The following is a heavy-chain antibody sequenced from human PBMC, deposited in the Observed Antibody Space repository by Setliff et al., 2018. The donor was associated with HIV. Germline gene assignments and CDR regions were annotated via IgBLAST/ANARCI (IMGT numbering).Heavy chain of an antibody. CDR2: FYYNGDS. CDR3: ARTKDCSSISCPGTHHYYYMDV. Sequence: SETLSLTCTVSGDSVNDRSYFWGWIRQPPGKGLEWIGTFYYNGDSRYNPSLKSRVTISVDTSKNQFSLNLNSVTAADTAVYYCARTKDCSSISCPGTHHYYYMDVWGKGTTVTVSS. V-gene: IGHV4-39*01. J-gene: IGHJ6*03. CDR1: GDSVNDRSYF. D-gene: IGHD2-2*01.